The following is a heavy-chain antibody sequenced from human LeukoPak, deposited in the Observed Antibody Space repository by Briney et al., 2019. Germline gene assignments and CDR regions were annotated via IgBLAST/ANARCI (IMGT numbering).Heavy chain of an antibody. CDR2: ISSSSGTI. J-gene: IGHJ4*02. CDR3: ARGMTPNGGNGG. D-gene: IGHD4-23*01. CDR1: GFTFSSYS. V-gene: IGHV3-48*04. Sequence: GGSLRLSCAASGFTFSSYSMNWVRQAPGKGLEWVSYISSSSGTIYYADSVKGRFTISRDNAKNSLYLQMNSLRAEDTAVYYCARGMTPNGGNGGWGQGTLVTVSS.